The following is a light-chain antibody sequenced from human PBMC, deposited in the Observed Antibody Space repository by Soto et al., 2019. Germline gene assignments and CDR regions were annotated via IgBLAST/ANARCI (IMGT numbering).Light chain of an antibody. Sequence: QSALTQPASVSGSPGQSITISCTGSSSDVGSYNYVSWYQQHPGKAPRLMIYEVTNRPSGVSNRFSGSKSGNTASLTISGLRAEDEADYDCSSYTSGSTLVVFGGGTKVTVL. J-gene: IGLJ2*01. CDR3: SSYTSGSTLVV. CDR2: EVT. CDR1: SSDVGSYNY. V-gene: IGLV2-14*01.